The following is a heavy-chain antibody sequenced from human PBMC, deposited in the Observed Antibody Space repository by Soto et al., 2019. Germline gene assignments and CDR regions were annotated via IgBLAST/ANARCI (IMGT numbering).Heavy chain of an antibody. V-gene: IGHV4-34*01. CDR1: GGSFSGYY. CDR2: INHSGST. J-gene: IGHJ4*02. CDR3: ARAAAAGTIDY. D-gene: IGHD6-13*01. Sequence: SETLSLTCAVYGGSFSGYYWSWIRQPPGKGLEWIGEINHSGSTNYNPSLKSRVTISVDTSKNQFSLKLSSVTAADTAVYYCARAAAAGTIDYWGQGTLVTVSS.